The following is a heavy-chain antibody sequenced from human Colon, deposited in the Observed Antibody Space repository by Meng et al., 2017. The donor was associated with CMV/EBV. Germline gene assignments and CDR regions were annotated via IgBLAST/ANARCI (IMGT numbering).Heavy chain of an antibody. D-gene: IGHD1-26*01. Sequence: ASVKVSCKASGYTFTGYYMQWVRQAPGQGLEWMGWINPNSGGTNYAQKFQGRVTMTRDTSISTAYMELSRLRSDDTAVYYCARGFASVGATTNHFDYWGQGTLVTVSS. CDR1: GYTFTGYY. V-gene: IGHV1-2*02. CDR2: INPNSGGT. CDR3: ARGFASVGATTNHFDY. J-gene: IGHJ4*02.